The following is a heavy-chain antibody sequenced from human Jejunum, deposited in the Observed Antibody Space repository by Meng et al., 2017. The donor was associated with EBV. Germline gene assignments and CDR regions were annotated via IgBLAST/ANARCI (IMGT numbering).Heavy chain of an antibody. V-gene: IGHV4-4*02. CDR2: INEVGST. CDR1: TELNSSYEW. D-gene: IGHD2-21*01. J-gene: IGHJ4*02. Sequence: VERHESVLGLVKTSGTRSLTNAVSTELNSSYEWWSWVRHPQGKGLVWVGEINEVGSTYYNPSLKSRVTISIATSKRQFSLRLTSMTAADTAVYYCARAYSERLLDYWGQGTLVTVSS. CDR3: ARAYSERLLDY.